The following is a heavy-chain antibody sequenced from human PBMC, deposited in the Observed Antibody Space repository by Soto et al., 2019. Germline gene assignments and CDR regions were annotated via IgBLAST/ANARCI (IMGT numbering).Heavy chain of an antibody. CDR1: GFTFSSYA. CDR2: ISGSGRST. CDR3: AKDTAGYSSGWYPS. Sequence: EVQLLEYGGGLVQPGGSLRLSCFASGFTFSSYAMRWVRQAPGKGLEWVSAISGSGRSTYYADSVQGRFTISRDNSKNTLYLQMNSLRAEDTAVYYCAKDTAGYSSGWYPSWGQGTLVTVSS. D-gene: IGHD6-19*01. V-gene: IGHV3-23*01. J-gene: IGHJ4*02.